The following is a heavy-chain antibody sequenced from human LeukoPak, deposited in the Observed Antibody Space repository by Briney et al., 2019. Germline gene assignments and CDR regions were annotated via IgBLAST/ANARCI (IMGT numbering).Heavy chain of an antibody. CDR3: ARISDGSVNWFDP. CDR2: FYYSGST. CDR1: GGSISSSSYY. J-gene: IGHJ5*02. Sequence: PSETLSLTCTVSGGSISSSSYYWGWIRQPPGKGPEWIGSFYYSGSTYYNPSLKSRVTISVDTSKNQFSLKLSSVTAADTAVYYCARISDGSVNWFDPWGQGTLVTVSS. D-gene: IGHD2-15*01. V-gene: IGHV4-39*07.